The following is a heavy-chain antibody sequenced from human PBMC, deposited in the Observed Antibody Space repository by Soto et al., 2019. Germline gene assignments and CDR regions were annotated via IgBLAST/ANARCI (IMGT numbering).Heavy chain of an antibody. J-gene: IGHJ6*03. V-gene: IGHV6-1*01. CDR3: ARVQWYSSSWYYYYYMDV. Sequence: SQTLSLTCAISGDSVSSNSAAWNWIRQSPSRGLEWLGRTYYRSKWYNDYAVSLKSRITINPDTSKNQFSLQLNSVTPEDTAVYYCARVQWYSSSWYYYYYMDVWGKGTTVTVSS. D-gene: IGHD6-13*01. CDR1: GDSVSSNSAA. CDR2: TYYRSKWYN.